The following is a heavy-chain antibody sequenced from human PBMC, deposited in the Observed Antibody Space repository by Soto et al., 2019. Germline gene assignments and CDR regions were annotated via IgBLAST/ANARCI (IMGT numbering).Heavy chain of an antibody. CDR3: ARWNPDYYDSSGTIDAFDI. CDR2: IIPIFGTA. V-gene: IGHV1-69*13. D-gene: IGHD3-22*01. Sequence: VKVSCKASGGTFSSYAISWVRQAPGQGLEWMGGIIPIFGTANYAQKFQGRVTITADESTSTAYMELSSLRSEDTAVYYCARWNPDYYDSSGTIDAFDIWGQGTMVTVSS. J-gene: IGHJ3*02. CDR1: GGTFSSYA.